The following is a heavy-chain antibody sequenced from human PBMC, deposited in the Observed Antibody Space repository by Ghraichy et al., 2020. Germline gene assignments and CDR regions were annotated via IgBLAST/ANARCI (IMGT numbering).Heavy chain of an antibody. V-gene: IGHV3-72*01. Sequence: GGSLRLSCAASGFTFSDHYMDWVRHAPGKGLEWVGRARNKANSYTTEYAASVKGRFTISRDDSKNSLDLQMNSLKTEDTAVYYCARESTLGYCSRTSCYDFDYWGQGTLVTVS. CDR2: ARNKANSYTT. CDR1: GFTFSDHY. CDR3: ARESTLGYCSRTSCYDFDY. J-gene: IGHJ4*02. D-gene: IGHD2-2*01.